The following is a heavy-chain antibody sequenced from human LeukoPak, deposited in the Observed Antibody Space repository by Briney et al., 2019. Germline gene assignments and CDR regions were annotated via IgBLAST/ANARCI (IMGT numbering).Heavy chain of an antibody. D-gene: IGHD6-13*01. CDR1: GFTFSSYA. CDR3: AKSIAAAGTGLNYFDY. Sequence: GGSLRLSCAASGFTFSSYAMHWVRQAPGKGLEWVAVISYDGSNKYYADSVKGRFTISRDNSKNTLYLQMNSLRAEDTAVYYCAKSIAAAGTGLNYFDYWGQGTLVTVSS. J-gene: IGHJ4*02. CDR2: ISYDGSNK. V-gene: IGHV3-30-3*01.